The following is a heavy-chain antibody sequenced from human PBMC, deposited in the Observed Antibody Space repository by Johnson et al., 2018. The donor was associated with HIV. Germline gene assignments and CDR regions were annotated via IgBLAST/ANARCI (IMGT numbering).Heavy chain of an antibody. CDR3: AKVRRAYYEDAFDI. D-gene: IGHD3-22*01. CDR1: GFSFSDYY. CDR2: INLNGGST. J-gene: IGHJ3*02. V-gene: IGHV3-20*04. Sequence: VQLVESGGGLVKPGGSLRLSCAASGFSFSDYYMTWIRQAPGKGLEWVSGINLNGGSTGYADSVKGRFTISRDNAKNSLYLQMNSLRAEDTAVYYCAKVRRAYYEDAFDIWGQGTMVTVSS.